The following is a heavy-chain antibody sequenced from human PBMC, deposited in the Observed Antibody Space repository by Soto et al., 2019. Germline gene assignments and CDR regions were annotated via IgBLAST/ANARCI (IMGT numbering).Heavy chain of an antibody. J-gene: IGHJ6*02. CDR1: GIPVSSNY. CDR2: LHSGGDT. V-gene: IGHV3-53*04. CDR3: ARDGPYYYASRMDV. Sequence: EVQLVESGGGLAQPGGSLRLSCAASGIPVSSNYMTWVRQAPGKGLEWVSVLHSGGDTYYANSVKGRFTISRHDSTNTLFLQMNSLTPEDTAVYYCARDGPYYYASRMDVWGQGTTVTVSS. D-gene: IGHD3-10*01.